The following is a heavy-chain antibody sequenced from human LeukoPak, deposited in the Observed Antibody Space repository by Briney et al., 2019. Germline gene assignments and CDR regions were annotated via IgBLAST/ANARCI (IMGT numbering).Heavy chain of an antibody. J-gene: IGHJ4*02. CDR3: AREGLGELTLDY. D-gene: IGHD3-16*01. V-gene: IGHV1-18*01. Sequence: VASVKVSCKASGYTFTSYGISWVRQAPGQGLEWMGWISTYNGDTNYAQKLQGRVTMTTDTSTNTAYMELRSLRSDDTAVYYCAREGLGELTLDYWGQGTLDTVSS. CDR2: ISTYNGDT. CDR1: GYTFTSYG.